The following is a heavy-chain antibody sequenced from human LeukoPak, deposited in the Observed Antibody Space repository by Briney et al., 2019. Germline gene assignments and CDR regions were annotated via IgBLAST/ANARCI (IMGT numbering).Heavy chain of an antibody. CDR3: ARDGYNSFDS. CDR1: GGSISSGSYY. J-gene: IGHJ4*02. V-gene: IGHV4-61*01. D-gene: IGHD5-24*01. Sequence: SETLSLTCTVSGGSISSGSYYWSWIRQPPGKGLEWIGYVYYSGSTTYNPSLKSRVTISVDTSKNQFSLKLSSVTAADTAVYYCARDGYNSFDSWGQGTLVTVSS. CDR2: VYYSGST.